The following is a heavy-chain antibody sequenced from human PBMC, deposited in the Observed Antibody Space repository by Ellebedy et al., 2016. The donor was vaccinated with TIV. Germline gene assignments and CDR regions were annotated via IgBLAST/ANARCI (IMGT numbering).Heavy chain of an antibody. CDR2: ISGSGGST. CDR1: GFTFSTYR. V-gene: IGHV3-23*01. J-gene: IGHJ4*02. CDR3: ARDPQYYFDY. Sequence: GESLKISCAASGFTFSTYRMNWVRQAPGKGLEWVSAISGSGGSTYYADSVKGRFTISRDNSKNSLYLQMNSLRAEDTAVYYCARDPQYYFDYWGQGTLVTVSS.